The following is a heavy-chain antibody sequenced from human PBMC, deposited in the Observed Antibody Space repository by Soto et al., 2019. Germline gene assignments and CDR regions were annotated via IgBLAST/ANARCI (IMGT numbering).Heavy chain of an antibody. D-gene: IGHD3-3*01. CDR2: IYPSDSDT. CDR1: GYNFAGYW. V-gene: IGHV5-51*01. Sequence: GESLKISCKGSGYNFAGYWIAWVRQMPGKGLELMGIIYPSDSDTRYRPSFQGQVTISADKSISSAYLQWSSLRASDTAMYYCARGGVSTRTFDYWGQGTQVSVSS. J-gene: IGHJ4*02. CDR3: ARGGVSTRTFDY.